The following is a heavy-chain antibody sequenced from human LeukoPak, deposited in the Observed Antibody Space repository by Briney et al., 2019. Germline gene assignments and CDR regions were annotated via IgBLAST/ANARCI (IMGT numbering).Heavy chain of an antibody. CDR2: ISSSGSTM. CDR1: GFTFSDYY. J-gene: IGHJ4*02. V-gene: IGHV3-11*01. CDR3: AREKSDGSGYRTFDS. Sequence: GGSLRLSCAASGFTFSDYYMSWVRQAPGKGLEWVSYISSSGSTMYYADSVKGRFTVSRDNAKNSLYLQLNSLRAEDTAVYYCAREKSDGSGYRTFDSWGQGTLVIVSS. D-gene: IGHD3-22*01.